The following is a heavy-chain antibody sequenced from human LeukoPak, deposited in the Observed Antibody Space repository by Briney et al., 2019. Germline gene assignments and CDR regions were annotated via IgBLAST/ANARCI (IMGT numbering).Heavy chain of an antibody. CDR3: ARYFYGDYYFDY. V-gene: IGHV4-4*07. CDR1: GCSIKNYH. J-gene: IGHJ4*02. CDR2: INSGGST. Sequence: SETLSLTCTVSGCSIKNYHWIWLRQPAGKGLVGFGRINSGGSTNDNPSLKSRVTMSVDTCKSQFSLKMRSVTAADTAVYYCARYFYGDYYFDYSGQGSLVTVSS. D-gene: IGHD4-17*01.